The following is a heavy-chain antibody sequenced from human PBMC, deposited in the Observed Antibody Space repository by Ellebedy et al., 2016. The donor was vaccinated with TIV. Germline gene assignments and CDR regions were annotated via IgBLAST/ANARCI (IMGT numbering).Heavy chain of an antibody. D-gene: IGHD2-15*01. CDR2: INSDGSST. CDR3: AREVQGNPDGTWFQYFDN. Sequence: GESLKISCAASGFTFSSYWMHWVRQAPGKGLVWVSRINSDGSSTSYADFVKGRFTISRENAKNSLYLQMNSLRAGDTAVYYCAREVQGNPDGTWFQYFDNWGQGTLVTVSS. V-gene: IGHV3-74*01. CDR1: GFTFSSYW. J-gene: IGHJ4*02.